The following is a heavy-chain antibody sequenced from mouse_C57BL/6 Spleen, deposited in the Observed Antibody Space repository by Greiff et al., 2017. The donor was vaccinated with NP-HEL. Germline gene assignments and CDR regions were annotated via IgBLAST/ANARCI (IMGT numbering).Heavy chain of an antibody. CDR3: ARGGIKDFDY. V-gene: IGHV1-26*01. Sequence: VQLQQSGPELVKPGASVKISCKASGYTFTDYYMNWVKQSHGKSLEWIGDINPNNGGTSYNQKFKGKATLTVDKSSSTAYMELRSLTSEDSAVYYCARGGIKDFDYWGQGTTLTVSS. CDR2: INPNNGGT. CDR1: GYTFTDYY. D-gene: IGHD2-4*01. J-gene: IGHJ2*01.